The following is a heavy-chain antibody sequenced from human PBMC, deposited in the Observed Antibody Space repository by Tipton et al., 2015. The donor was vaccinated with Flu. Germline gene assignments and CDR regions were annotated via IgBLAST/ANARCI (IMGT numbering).Heavy chain of an antibody. CDR2: IYTRGST. V-gene: IGHV4-4*07. CDR3: ARRGDSSGLWAFDI. CDR1: GGSISSYY. D-gene: IGHD3-22*01. Sequence: TLSLTCTVSGGSISSYYWSWIRQPAGKGLEWIGRIYTRGSTNYNPSLKSRVTISVDTSKNQFSLKLSSVTAADTAVYYCARRGDSSGLWAFDIWGQGTMVTVSS. J-gene: IGHJ3*02.